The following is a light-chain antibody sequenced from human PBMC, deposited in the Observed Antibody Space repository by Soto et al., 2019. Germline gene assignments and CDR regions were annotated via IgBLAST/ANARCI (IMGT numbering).Light chain of an antibody. J-gene: IGKJ1*01. V-gene: IGKV2-28*01. Sequence: DIVMTQSPLSLPVTPGEPASISCRSSQSLLHSNGYNYLDWYRQKPGQSPQLLIYLGSNRASGVPGRFRGSGSGTYFTLKISRGEAEDVGVYYCMQGRQTAWTFGQGTKVEIK. CDR3: MQGRQTAWT. CDR1: QSLLHSNGYNY. CDR2: LGS.